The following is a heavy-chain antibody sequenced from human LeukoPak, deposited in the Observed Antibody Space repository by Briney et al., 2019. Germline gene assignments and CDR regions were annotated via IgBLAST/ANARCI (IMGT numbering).Heavy chain of an antibody. D-gene: IGHD3-3*01. Sequence: GGSLRLSCAASGFTFSSYAMSWVRQAPGKGLEWVSAISGSGGSTYYADSVKGRFTISRDNSKNTMYLQMNSLRAEDTAVYYCAKDGDFWSGNNWFDPWGQGTLVTVSS. CDR1: GFTFSSYA. V-gene: IGHV3-23*01. CDR2: ISGSGGST. J-gene: IGHJ5*02. CDR3: AKDGDFWSGNNWFDP.